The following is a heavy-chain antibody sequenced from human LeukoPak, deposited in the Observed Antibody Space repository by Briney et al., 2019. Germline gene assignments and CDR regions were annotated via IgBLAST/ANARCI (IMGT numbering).Heavy chain of an antibody. CDR3: SSVSCSGGSCYQGY. CDR2: MNPNSGNT. Sequence: ASVTVSCKASGYTFTSYDINWVRQAAGQALEWMGWMNPNSGNTGYAQKFQGRVTITRNTSISTAYMELSSLRSEDTAVYYCSSVSCSGGSCYQGYWGQRTLVTVSS. J-gene: IGHJ4*02. CDR1: GYTFTSYD. V-gene: IGHV1-8*01. D-gene: IGHD2-15*01.